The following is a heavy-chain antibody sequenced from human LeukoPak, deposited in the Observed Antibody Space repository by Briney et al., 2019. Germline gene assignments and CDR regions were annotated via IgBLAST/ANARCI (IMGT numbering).Heavy chain of an antibody. D-gene: IGHD2-21*02. CDR1: GYTFTSYG. J-gene: IGHJ4*02. CDR3: ARDRGAHIVVVTALFDY. Sequence: GASVKVSCKASGYTFTSYGISWVRQAPGQGLEWMGWINTNTGNPTYAQGFTGRFVFSLDTSVSTAYLQISSLKAEDTAVYYCARDRGAHIVVVTALFDYWGQGTLVTVSS. CDR2: INTNTGNP. V-gene: IGHV7-4-1*02.